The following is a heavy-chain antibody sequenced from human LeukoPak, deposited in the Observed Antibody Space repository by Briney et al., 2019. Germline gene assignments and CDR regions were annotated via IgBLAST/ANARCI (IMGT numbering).Heavy chain of an antibody. Sequence: ASETLSLTCTVSGGSISSSSYYWGWIRQPPGKGLEWIGSIYYSGSTYYNPSLKSRVTISVDTSKNQFSLKLSSVTAADTAVYYCARDSQYYYDSSGYPDYWGQGTLVTVSS. CDR3: ARDSQYYYDSSGYPDY. D-gene: IGHD3-22*01. J-gene: IGHJ4*02. CDR2: IYYSGST. V-gene: IGHV4-39*07. CDR1: GGSISSSSYY.